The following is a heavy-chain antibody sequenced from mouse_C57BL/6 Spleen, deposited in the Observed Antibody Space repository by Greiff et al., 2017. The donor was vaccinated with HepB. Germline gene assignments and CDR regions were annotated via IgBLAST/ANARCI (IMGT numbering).Heavy chain of an antibody. V-gene: IGHV2-9-1*01. Sequence: VQLQQSGPGLVAPSQSLSLTCTVSGFSLTSYAISWVRQPPGKGLEWLGVIWTGGGTNYTTALKSRLSISKDNSKSQVFLKMNSLQTDDTARYYCARKNKNDYDYYDMDYWGQGTSVTVSS. D-gene: IGHD2-13*01. CDR3: ARKNKNDYDYYDMDY. CDR2: IWTGGGT. CDR1: GFSLTSYA. J-gene: IGHJ4*01.